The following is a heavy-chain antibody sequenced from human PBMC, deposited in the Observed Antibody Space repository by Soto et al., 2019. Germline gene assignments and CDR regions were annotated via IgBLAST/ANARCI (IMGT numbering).Heavy chain of an antibody. CDR3: AGGPDYDASSGYYPLDY. CDR1: GYTFTSYG. J-gene: IGHJ4*02. Sequence: QVQLVQSGAEVKKPGASVKVSCKASGYTFTSYGISWVRQAPGQGLEWMGWVSAYNGNTNYAQKLQGRVTMTTDTSTSTAYMALRSLRSNDTAVYYCAGGPDYDASSGYYPLDYWGQGTLVTVSS. CDR2: VSAYNGNT. V-gene: IGHV1-18*01. D-gene: IGHD3-22*01.